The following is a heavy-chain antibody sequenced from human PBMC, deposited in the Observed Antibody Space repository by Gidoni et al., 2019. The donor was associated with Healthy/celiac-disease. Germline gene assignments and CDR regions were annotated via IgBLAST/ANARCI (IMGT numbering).Heavy chain of an antibody. CDR2: INHSGST. CDR3: ARGYYYDSSGRRQPYDY. CDR1: GGSFSGYY. J-gene: IGHJ4*02. D-gene: IGHD3-22*01. V-gene: IGHV4-34*01. Sequence: QVQLQQWGAGLLKPSETLSLTCAVYGGSFSGYYWSWIRQPPGKGLDWIGEINHSGSTNYNPSLKSRVTISVDTSKNQFSLKLSSVTAADTAVYYCARGYYYDSSGRRQPYDYWGQGTLVTVSS.